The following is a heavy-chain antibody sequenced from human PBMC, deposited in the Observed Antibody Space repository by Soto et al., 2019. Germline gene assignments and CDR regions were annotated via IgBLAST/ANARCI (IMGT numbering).Heavy chain of an antibody. CDR3: TTGPPVRGHGSGGSGY. J-gene: IGHJ4*02. CDR2: NRSKSVGATI. V-gene: IGHV3-15*01. Sequence: QLVESGGGLVKPGWALRLCCADSGFSFNDAWISSIRQAPGQGLEWIGRNRSKSVGATIDYAAPVKCRFTISRDDSQTTVSLQMNILKTEDTAVYYCTTGPPVRGHGSGGSGYWGQGTLVTVSS. CDR1: GFSFNDAW. D-gene: IGHD2-15*01.